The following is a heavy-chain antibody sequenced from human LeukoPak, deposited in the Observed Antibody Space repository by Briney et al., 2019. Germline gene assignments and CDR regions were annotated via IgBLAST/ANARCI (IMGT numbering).Heavy chain of an antibody. V-gene: IGHV1-18*01. D-gene: IGHD2-2*01. CDR1: GYTFTSYG. CDR2: ISAYNGNT. Sequence: GASVKVSCKASGYTFTSYGISWVRQAPGQGLEWMGWISAYNGNTNYAQKLQGRVTMTRDTSTSTVYMELSSLRSEDTAVYYCARDCSSSSCHGRWFDPWGQGTLVTVSS. CDR3: ARDCSSSSCHGRWFDP. J-gene: IGHJ5*02.